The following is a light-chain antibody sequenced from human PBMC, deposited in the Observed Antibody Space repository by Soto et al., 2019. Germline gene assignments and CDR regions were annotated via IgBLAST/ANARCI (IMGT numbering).Light chain of an antibody. J-gene: IGKJ1*01. CDR3: QQSYSTPRT. CDR2: AAS. V-gene: IGKV1-39*01. CDR1: QSISSY. Sequence: GDRVTIPCRASQSISSYLNWYQQKPGKAPKLLIYAASRLQSGVPSRFSGSGSGTDFTLTISSLQPEDFATYYCQQSYSTPRTFGQGTKVDIK.